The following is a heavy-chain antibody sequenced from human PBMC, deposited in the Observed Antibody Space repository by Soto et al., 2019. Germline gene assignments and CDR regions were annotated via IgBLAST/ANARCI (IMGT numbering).Heavy chain of an antibody. D-gene: IGHD1-26*01. Sequence: LRLSCTGSGFTFGNYVMHWVRQAPGKGLEWVASTSYDGNNKYYADSLKGRFTISRDNSKKMVYLQMTSLGPEDTAVYYCAKGGGSARDFDYWGQGALVTVSS. J-gene: IGHJ4*02. CDR3: AKGGGSARDFDY. CDR2: TSYDGNNK. V-gene: IGHV3-30*18. CDR1: GFTFGNYV.